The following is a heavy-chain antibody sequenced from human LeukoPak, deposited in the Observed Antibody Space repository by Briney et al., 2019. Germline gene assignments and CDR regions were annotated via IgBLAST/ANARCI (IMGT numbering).Heavy chain of an antibody. D-gene: IGHD3-22*01. CDR3: ARDLALEINYYDSSGYYPLDY. V-gene: IGHV1-69*04. Sequence: SVNASSKASGGTFSSYPISWVLQAPGQGLDWRGSLLPILCIANYAQKLQGRVTMTTDTSTSTAYMELRSLRSDDTAVYYCARDLALEINYYDSSGYYPLDYWGQGTLVAVSS. CDR2: LLPILCIA. J-gene: IGHJ4*02. CDR1: GGTFSSYP.